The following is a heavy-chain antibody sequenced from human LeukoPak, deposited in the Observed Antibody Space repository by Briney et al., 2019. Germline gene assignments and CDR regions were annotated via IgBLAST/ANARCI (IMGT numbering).Heavy chain of an antibody. CDR1: GYTFSDYY. D-gene: IGHD3-10*01. Sequence: GASVKVSCKASGYTFSDYYIHWVRQAPGQGLEWMGCITPNSDDTDYAQKFQGRVTMTRDTSINTAYMELSSLRSEDTAIYYCSSGNYGGGINYWGQGTLVIVSS. J-gene: IGHJ4*02. CDR2: ITPNSDDT. CDR3: SSGNYGGGINY. V-gene: IGHV1-2*02.